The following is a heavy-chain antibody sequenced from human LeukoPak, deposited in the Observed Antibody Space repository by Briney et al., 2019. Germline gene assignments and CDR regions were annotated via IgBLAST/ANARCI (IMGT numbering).Heavy chain of an antibody. CDR2: ISAYNGNT. Sequence: ASVKVSCKASGYSFTGYYLHWVRQAPGQGLEWRGWISAYNGNTNYAQKLQGRVTMTTDTSTSTAYMELRSLRSDDTAVYYCARAEGYCSGGSCYPLFYWGQGTLVTVSS. D-gene: IGHD2-15*01. V-gene: IGHV1-18*04. J-gene: IGHJ4*02. CDR3: ARAEGYCSGGSCYPLFY. CDR1: GYSFTGYY.